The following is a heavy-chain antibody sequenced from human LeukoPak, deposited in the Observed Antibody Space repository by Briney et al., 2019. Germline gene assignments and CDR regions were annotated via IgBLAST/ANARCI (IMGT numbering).Heavy chain of an antibody. D-gene: IGHD2-15*01. CDR2: IKQDGSEK. CDR1: GFTFSSYW. Sequence: QTGGSLRLSCAASGFTFSSYWMSWVRQAPGKGLEWVANIKQDGSEKYYVDSVKGRFTISRDNAKNSLYLQMNSLRAEDTAVYYCARAPGSCPFCGDYYMDVWGKGTTVTVSS. CDR3: ARAPGSCPFCGDYYMDV. J-gene: IGHJ6*03. V-gene: IGHV3-7*01.